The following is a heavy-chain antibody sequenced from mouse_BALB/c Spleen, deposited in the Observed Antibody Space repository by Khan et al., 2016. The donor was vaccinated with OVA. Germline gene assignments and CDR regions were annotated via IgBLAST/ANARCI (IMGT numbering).Heavy chain of an antibody. CDR3: FRALYYYGDAYEGFAY. CDR1: GYTFTSYV. J-gene: IGHJ3*01. CDR2: ISPSNDGY. V-gene: IGHV1S136*01. D-gene: IGHD1-1*01. Sequence: EVQLQQSGPELVKPGASVKMSCKASGYTFTSYVMHWVKQKPGQGLEWMGYISPSNDGYKYNEKFRGKATLTSDTSSSTAYMEHSSLNSEESAVDSCFRALYYYGDAYEGFAYWRQGSLVTVSA.